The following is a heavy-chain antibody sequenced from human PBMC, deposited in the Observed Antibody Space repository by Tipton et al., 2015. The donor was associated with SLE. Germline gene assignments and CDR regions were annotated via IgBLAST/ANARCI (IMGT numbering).Heavy chain of an antibody. D-gene: IGHD2-21*01. CDR1: GGSISSYS. V-gene: IGHV4-59*01. J-gene: IGHJ4*02. CDR2: IYYSGST. CDR3: AREYVVFDY. Sequence: TLSLTCTVSGGSISSYSWSWIRPPPGTGLEWIGYIYYSGSTNYNPSLKSRVPISVDTSKNQFSLKLSSVTAADTAVYYCAREYVVFDYWGQGTLVTVSS.